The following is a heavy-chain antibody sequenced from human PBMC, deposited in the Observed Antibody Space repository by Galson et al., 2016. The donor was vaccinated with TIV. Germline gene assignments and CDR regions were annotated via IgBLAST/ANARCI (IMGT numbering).Heavy chain of an antibody. J-gene: IGHJ5*01. D-gene: IGHD2-2*01. Sequence: SETLSLTCTVSGGSISSTSYYWGWIRQPPGKGLEWIGNIYYSGSAYYNPSLKSRVTISVDTSKNQFSLKLSSVTAADTAVYYCATYCSSTTCLFDSWCQGTLVTVSS. CDR2: IYYSGSA. V-gene: IGHV4-39*01. CDR3: ATYCSSTTCLFDS. CDR1: GGSISSTSYY.